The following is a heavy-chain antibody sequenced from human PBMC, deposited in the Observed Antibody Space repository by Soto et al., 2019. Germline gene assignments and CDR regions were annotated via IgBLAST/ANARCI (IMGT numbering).Heavy chain of an antibody. CDR1: GITFSNYA. CDR2: ISTSGGRP. D-gene: IGHD3-16*02. CDR3: AKDPDRYDYVWGTYRYIDH. J-gene: IGHJ4*02. Sequence: GGSLILSCAASGITFSNYAMSWVRHAPRKGLGWVSSISTSGGRPYYADSVKGRFTISRDNSKNTLYLQMNSLRVEDTAVYYCAKDPDRYDYVWGTYRYIDHWGQGTLVTVS. V-gene: IGHV3-23*01.